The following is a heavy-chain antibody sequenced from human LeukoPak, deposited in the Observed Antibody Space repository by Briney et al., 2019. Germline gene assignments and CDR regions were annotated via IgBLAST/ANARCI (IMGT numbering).Heavy chain of an antibody. CDR1: GGSFSGYY. CDR3: ARHSGGTYYVNFDP. CDR2: INHSGST. J-gene: IGHJ5*02. V-gene: IGHV4-34*01. Sequence: PSETLSLTCAVYGGSFSGYYWSWIRQPPGKGLEWIGEINHSGSTNYNPSLKGRVTISVDTSKNQFSLKLSSVTAADTAVYYCARHSGGTYYVNFDPWGQGTLVTVSS. D-gene: IGHD1-26*01.